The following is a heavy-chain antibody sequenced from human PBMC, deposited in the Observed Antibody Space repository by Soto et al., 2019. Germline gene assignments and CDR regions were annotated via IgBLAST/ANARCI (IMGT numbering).Heavy chain of an antibody. V-gene: IGHV4-30-4*01. CDR2: LFDSGST. CDR1: DGSNSGGRHS. D-gene: IGHD2-8*01. Sequence: QVQLQESGPGLIKPSEALSLTCTVSDGSNSGGRHSWSWIRQPPGKGLEWIGYLFDSGSTYYNPSLRSRLSMSVDTSKNQFSLRLTSVTAADTAVYYRAREIMPLTNDWYFALWGRGTLVTVSS. J-gene: IGHJ2*01. CDR3: AREIMPLTNDWYFAL.